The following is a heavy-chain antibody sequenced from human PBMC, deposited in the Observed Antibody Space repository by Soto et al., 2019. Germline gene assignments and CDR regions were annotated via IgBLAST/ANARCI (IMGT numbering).Heavy chain of an antibody. D-gene: IGHD6-13*01. CDR1: GFTFSSYD. CDR3: ARGADSSSSWYVPYYYYYYMDV. V-gene: IGHV3-13*01. CDR2: IGTAGDT. Sequence: GGSLRLSCAATGFTFSSYDMHWVRQATGKGLEWVSAIGTAGDTYYPGSVKGRFTISRENAKNSLYLQMNSLRAGDTAVYYCARGADSSSSWYVPYYYYYYMDVWGKGTTVTVSS. J-gene: IGHJ6*03.